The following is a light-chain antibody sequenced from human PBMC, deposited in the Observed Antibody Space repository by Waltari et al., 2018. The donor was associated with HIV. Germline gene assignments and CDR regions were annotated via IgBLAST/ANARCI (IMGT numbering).Light chain of an antibody. V-gene: IGKV4-1*01. Sequence: DFVMSQSPDSLAVSMGERATINCKSSQSVLYRSNNMTYLSWYQQKAGQPPKLLIYWASTRASGVPDRIRGSGSGTDFTLTINSLQAEDVAVYYCQQYYNTPYTFGQGTKLEIK. CDR3: QQYYNTPYT. CDR2: WAS. J-gene: IGKJ2*01. CDR1: QSVLYRSNNMTY.